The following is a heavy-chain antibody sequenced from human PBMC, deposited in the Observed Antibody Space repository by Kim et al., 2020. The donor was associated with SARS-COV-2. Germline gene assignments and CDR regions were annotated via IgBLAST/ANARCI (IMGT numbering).Heavy chain of an antibody. V-gene: IGHV3-7*01. CDR1: GFSFSTYW. Sequence: GGSLRLSCAASGFSFSTYWMSWVRQAPGKGLEWVANIQQDGSEKYYVDSVKGRFTIFRDNAKNSLYLQMNSLRAEDTAVYYCARSDCSSTSCYYRWFDFWGQGTVVTVSS. CDR2: IQQDGSEK. CDR3: ARSDCSSTSCYYRWFDF. J-gene: IGHJ4*02. D-gene: IGHD2-2*01.